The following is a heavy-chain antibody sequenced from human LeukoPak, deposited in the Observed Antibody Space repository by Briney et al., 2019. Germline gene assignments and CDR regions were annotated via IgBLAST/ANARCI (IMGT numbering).Heavy chain of an antibody. V-gene: IGHV1-8*01. CDR1: GYTFTSYD. J-gene: IGHJ5*02. Sequence: GASVKVSCKASGYTFTSYDINWVRQATGQGLEWMGWMNPNSGNTGYAQKFQGRVTMTRNTSISTAYMELSSLRSEDTAVYYCAKGDYVWGSYLSEYNWFDPRGQGTLVTVSS. CDR2: MNPNSGNT. CDR3: AKGDYVWGSYLSEYNWFDP. D-gene: IGHD3-16*02.